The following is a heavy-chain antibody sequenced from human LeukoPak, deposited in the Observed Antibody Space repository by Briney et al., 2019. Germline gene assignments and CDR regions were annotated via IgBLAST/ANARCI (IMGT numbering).Heavy chain of an antibody. D-gene: IGHD3-10*01. CDR2: IYNSGYT. V-gene: IGHV4-59*01. J-gene: IGHJ4*02. Sequence: SETLSLTCTVSGGPITSYYWSWIRQPPGKGLEWIGYIYNSGYTNYNPSLKSRVTISVDTSRNQFSLKLSSVTAADTAVYYCARGTNYGSGTYHYWGQGTLVTVSS. CDR1: GGPITSYY. CDR3: ARGTNYGSGTYHY.